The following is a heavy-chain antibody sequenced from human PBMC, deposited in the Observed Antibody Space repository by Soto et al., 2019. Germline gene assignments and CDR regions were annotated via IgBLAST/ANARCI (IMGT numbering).Heavy chain of an antibody. V-gene: IGHV3-30*18. CDR1: GFTFSSYA. CDR3: AKVALTIFGVVPRDNWFDP. Sequence: GGSLRLSCAASGFTFSSYAMHWVRQTPDKGLEWVAVISYDGSNKYYADSVEGRFTISRDNSKNTLYLQMNSLRPEDTAVYYCAKVALTIFGVVPRDNWFDPWGQGTQVTVSS. D-gene: IGHD3-3*01. J-gene: IGHJ5*02. CDR2: ISYDGSNK.